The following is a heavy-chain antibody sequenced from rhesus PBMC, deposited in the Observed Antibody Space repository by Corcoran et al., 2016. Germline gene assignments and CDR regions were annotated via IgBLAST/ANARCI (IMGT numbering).Heavy chain of an antibody. CDR1: GFSLSTSGMG. CDR2: IYWTDDK. V-gene: IGHV2-1*01. Sequence: TLTLTCTFSGFSLSTSGMGVGWIRQPSRKTLEWLAHIYWTDDKYYSTSLKSRLTISKDTSKNQVVLTMTNMDPVDTATYYGARLAYCSGGVCYPEYFEFWGQGALVTVSS. CDR3: ARLAYCSGGVCYPEYFEF. J-gene: IGHJ1*01. D-gene: IGHD2-39*02.